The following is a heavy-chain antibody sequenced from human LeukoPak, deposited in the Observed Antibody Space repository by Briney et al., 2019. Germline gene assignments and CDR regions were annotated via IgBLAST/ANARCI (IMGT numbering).Heavy chain of an antibody. Sequence: PGGSLRLSCAASGFTFSSYSMNWVRQAPGKGLEWVSSISSSSSYIYYADSVKGRFTISRDNAKNSLYLQMNSLRAEDTAVYYCARGTVEVTMIVVVIANFDYWGQGTLVTVSS. V-gene: IGHV3-21*06. CDR3: ARGTVEVTMIVVVIANFDY. J-gene: IGHJ4*02. CDR1: GFTFSSYS. D-gene: IGHD3-22*01. CDR2: ISSSSSYI.